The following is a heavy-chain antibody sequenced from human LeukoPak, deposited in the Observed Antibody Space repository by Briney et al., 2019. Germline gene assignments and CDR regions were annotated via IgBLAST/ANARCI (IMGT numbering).Heavy chain of an antibody. V-gene: IGHV3-64*01. Sequence: PGGLLRLSCAASGFTFSSYAMHWVRQAPGKGLEYVSAFSSNGGSTYYANSVKGRFTISRDNSKNTLYLQMGSLSSEDMAVYYCSRGPMYSSGWYTDIFDYWGQGNLVTVSS. CDR1: GFTFSSYA. CDR2: FSSNGGST. D-gene: IGHD6-19*01. J-gene: IGHJ4*02. CDR3: SRGPMYSSGWYTDIFDY.